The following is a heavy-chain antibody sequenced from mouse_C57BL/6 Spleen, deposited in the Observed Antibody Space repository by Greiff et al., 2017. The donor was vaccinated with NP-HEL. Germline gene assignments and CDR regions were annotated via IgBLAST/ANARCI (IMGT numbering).Heavy chain of an antibody. CDR1: GYSFTGYF. CDR3: ARSAFYGNSMDY. Sequence: EVQGVESGPELVKPGDSVKISCKASGYSFTGYFMNWVMQSHGKSLEWIGRINPYNGDTFYNQKFKGKATLTVDKSSSTAHMELRSLTSEDSAVYYCARSAFYGNSMDYWGQGTSVTVSS. J-gene: IGHJ4*01. V-gene: IGHV1-20*01. D-gene: IGHD2-10*01. CDR2: INPYNGDT.